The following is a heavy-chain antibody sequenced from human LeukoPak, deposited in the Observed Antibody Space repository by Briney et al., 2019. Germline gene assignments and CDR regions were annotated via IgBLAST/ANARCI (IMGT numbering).Heavy chain of an antibody. CDR2: IYHSGST. CDR3: ARDGPGQLERVFDY. J-gene: IGHJ4*02. D-gene: IGHD1-1*01. V-gene: IGHV4-30-2*06. CDR1: GGSISSDGYY. Sequence: SQTLSLTCTVSGGSISSDGYYWSWIRQFPGKGLEWIGYIYHSGSTYYNPSLKSRVTISVDRSKNQFSLKLSSVTAADTAVYYCARDGPGQLERVFDYWGQGTLVTVSS.